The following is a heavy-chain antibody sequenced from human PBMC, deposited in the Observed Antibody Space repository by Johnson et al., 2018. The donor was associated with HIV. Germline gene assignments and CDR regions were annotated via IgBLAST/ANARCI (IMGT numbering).Heavy chain of an antibody. J-gene: IGHJ3*02. V-gene: IGHV3-33*06. CDR2: IWYDGRNK. CDR1: GFTFSSYG. Sequence: QVQLVESGGGVVQPGRSLRLSCAASGFTFSSYGMHWVRQAPGKGLEWVAVIWYDGRNKYYADSVKGRFTISRDNSKNTLYLQMNNLRAEDTAVYYCAKDRGSPGIPAAFDIWGQGTMVTVSS. CDR3: AKDRGSPGIPAAFDI. D-gene: IGHD1-26*01.